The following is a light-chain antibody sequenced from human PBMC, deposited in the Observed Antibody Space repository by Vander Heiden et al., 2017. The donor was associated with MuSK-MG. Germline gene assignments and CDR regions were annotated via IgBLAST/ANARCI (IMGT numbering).Light chain of an antibody. Sequence: DTQMTQSPSSLSASVGDRVTITCRASRSISNYVNWYQQKPGKAPKPLIYAASTLQSGVPSRFSGSGSGTDFTLTISSLQPEDFGTYYCQQSYSTLTWTFGQRTKVEAK. CDR3: QQSYSTLTWT. CDR1: RSISNY. CDR2: AAS. V-gene: IGKV1-39*01. J-gene: IGKJ1*01.